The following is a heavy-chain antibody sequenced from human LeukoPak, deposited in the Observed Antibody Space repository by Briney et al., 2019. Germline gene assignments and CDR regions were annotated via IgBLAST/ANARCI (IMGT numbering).Heavy chain of an antibody. D-gene: IGHD3-22*01. CDR2: ISSSSSYI. CDR3: ARGSGTFTQYYYDSSGSFDY. J-gene: IGHJ4*02. CDR1: GFTFSSYS. V-gene: IGHV3-21*01. Sequence: GGSLRLSCAASGFTFSSYSMNWVRQAPGKGLEWVSSISSSSSYIYYADSVKGRFTISRDNAKNSLYLQMNSLRAEDTAVHYCARGSGTFTQYYYDSSGSFDYWGQGTLVTVSS.